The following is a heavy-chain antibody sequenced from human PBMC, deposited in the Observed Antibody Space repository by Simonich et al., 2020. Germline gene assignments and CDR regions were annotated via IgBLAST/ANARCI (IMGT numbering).Heavy chain of an antibody. CDR1: GFTFSSYW. Sequence: EVQLLETGAASVQPGGSLLLSCAASGFTFSSYWIHWVRQAPRKGLDWVSRMNREGRGTSDPYSWKGRFTIARDDAENTMSLQMNSLRAEDTAEYYCARDSSNYDAFDIWGQGTMVTVSS. J-gene: IGHJ3*02. D-gene: IGHD4-4*01. CDR2: MNREGRGT. V-gene: IGHV3-74*01. CDR3: ARDSSNYDAFDI.